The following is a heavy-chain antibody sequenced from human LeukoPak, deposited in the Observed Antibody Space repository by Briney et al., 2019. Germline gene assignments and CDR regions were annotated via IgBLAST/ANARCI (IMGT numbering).Heavy chain of an antibody. CDR2: IYYSGST. CDR3: ARGPTRSITIFGVVIEDGMDV. CDR1: GGSISSYY. Sequence: SETLSLTCTVSGGSISSYYWSWIRQPPGKGLEWIGYIYYSGSTNYNPSLKSRVTISVDTPKNQFSLKLSSVTAADTAVYYCARGPTRSITIFGVVIEDGMDVWGQGTTVTVSS. D-gene: IGHD3-3*01. J-gene: IGHJ6*02. V-gene: IGHV4-59*01.